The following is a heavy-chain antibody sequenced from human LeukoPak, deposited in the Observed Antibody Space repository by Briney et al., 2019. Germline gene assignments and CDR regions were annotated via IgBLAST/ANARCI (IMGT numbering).Heavy chain of an antibody. CDR2: IYYTGST. CDR3: ARGRWLQLPDR. J-gene: IGHJ4*02. V-gene: IGHV4-59*01. Sequence: PETLSLTCTVSGGSISNYYWSWIRQPPGKGLEWIGFIYYTGSTDYNPSLKSRVTISVDTSKNQFSLKLSSVTAADTAVYYCARGRWLQLPDRWGQGTLVTVSS. CDR1: GGSISNYY. D-gene: IGHD5-24*01.